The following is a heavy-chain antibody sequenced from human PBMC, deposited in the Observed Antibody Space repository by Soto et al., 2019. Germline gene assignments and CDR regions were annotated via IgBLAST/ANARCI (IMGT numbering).Heavy chain of an antibody. V-gene: IGHV3-7*01. CDR1: GFTFSSYW. D-gene: IGHD6-6*01. CDR2: IKQDGSEK. CDR3: AREDSSSAFVAFDI. J-gene: IGHJ3*02. Sequence: GESLRLSCAASGFTFSSYWMSWVRQAPGKGLEWVANIKQDGSEKDYVDSVKGRFTLSRDNAKNSLYLQMNSLRAEDTAVYYCAREDSSSAFVAFDIWGQGTMVTVSS.